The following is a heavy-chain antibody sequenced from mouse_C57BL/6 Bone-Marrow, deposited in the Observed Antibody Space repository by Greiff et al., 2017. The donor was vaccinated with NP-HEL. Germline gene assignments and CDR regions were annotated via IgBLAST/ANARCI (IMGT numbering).Heavy chain of an antibody. CDR3: TRGWFAY. CDR1: GYTFTDYE. V-gene: IGHV1-15*01. J-gene: IGHJ3*01. Sequence: QVQLQQSGAELVRPGASVTLSCKASGYTFTDYEMHWVKQTPVHGLEWIGAIDPETGGTAYNQKFKGKAILTADKSSSTAYMELRSLTSEDSAFYYWTRGWFAYWGQGTLVTVSA. CDR2: IDPETGGT.